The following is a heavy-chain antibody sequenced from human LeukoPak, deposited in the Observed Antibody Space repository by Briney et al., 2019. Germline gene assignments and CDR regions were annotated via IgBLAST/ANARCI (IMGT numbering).Heavy chain of an antibody. CDR2: MNPNSGNT. J-gene: IGHJ4*02. CDR1: GYTFTSYD. D-gene: IGHD2-15*01. Sequence: EASVKVSCTASGYTFTSYDINWVRQATGQGLEWMGWMNPNSGNTGYAQKFQGRVTMTRNTSISTAYMELSSLRSEDTAVYYCARAGGYCGRISCPYYFDYWGQGSLVAVSS. CDR3: ARAGGYCGRISCPYYFDY. V-gene: IGHV1-8*01.